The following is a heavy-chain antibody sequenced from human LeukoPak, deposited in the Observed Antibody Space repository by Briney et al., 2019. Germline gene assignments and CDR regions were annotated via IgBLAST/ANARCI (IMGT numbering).Heavy chain of an antibody. D-gene: IGHD2-2*01. CDR3: ARGGYCSSTSCYYGWFDP. Sequence: PSQTLSLTCTVSGGSISSGDYYWSWIRPPPGKGLDWIGYIYYSGSTYYNPSLKSRVTISVDTSKNQFSLKLSSVTAADTAVYYCARGGYCSSTSCYYGWFDPWGQGTLVTVSS. CDR2: IYYSGST. J-gene: IGHJ5*02. CDR1: GGSISSGDYY. V-gene: IGHV4-30-4*01.